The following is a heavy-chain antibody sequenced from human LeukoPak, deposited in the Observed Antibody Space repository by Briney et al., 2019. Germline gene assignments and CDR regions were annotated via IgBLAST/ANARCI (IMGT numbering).Heavy chain of an antibody. Sequence: ASVKVSCKASGGSFSSYAMTWVRQAPGQGLEWMGRIVPIFGIANYAQNFQGSVTLTADKSTSTAHMEMSSLRSEDTAVYYCATDSLGIAAAGTDYYFALDVWGQGNTVTVSS. CDR3: ATDSLGIAAAGTDYYFALDV. D-gene: IGHD6-13*01. J-gene: IGHJ6*02. CDR1: GGSFSSYA. CDR2: IVPIFGIA. V-gene: IGHV1-69*04.